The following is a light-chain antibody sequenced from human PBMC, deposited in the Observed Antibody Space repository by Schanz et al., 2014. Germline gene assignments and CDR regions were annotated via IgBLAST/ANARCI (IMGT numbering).Light chain of an antibody. CDR1: QSVSSSY. CDR2: GAS. CDR3: QQGDNPLT. J-gene: IGKJ4*01. Sequence: EIVLTQSPGTLSLSPGERATLSCRASQSVSSSYLAWYQQKPGQAPRLLIYGASSRATGIPDRFSGSGSGTEFTLTISSLQPEDFATYYCQQGDNPLTFGGGTKVEIK. V-gene: IGKV3-20*01.